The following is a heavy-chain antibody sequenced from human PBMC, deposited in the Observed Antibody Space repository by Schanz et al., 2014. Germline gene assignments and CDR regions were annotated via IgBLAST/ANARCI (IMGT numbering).Heavy chain of an antibody. D-gene: IGHD3-22*01. V-gene: IGHV3-21*02. CDR1: GFPFSTYS. CDR3: ARDRGSAVGYQYYGMDV. J-gene: IGHJ6*02. CDR2: IRSDNNYI. Sequence: EVQLVESGGGLIQPGGSLRLSCVASGFPFSTYSIHWVRQAPGKGLEWVSYIRSDNNYIYYADSVKGRFTISRDNSKNTLFLQVNSLRAEDTALYYCARDRGSAVGYQYYGMDVWGQGTTVTVSS.